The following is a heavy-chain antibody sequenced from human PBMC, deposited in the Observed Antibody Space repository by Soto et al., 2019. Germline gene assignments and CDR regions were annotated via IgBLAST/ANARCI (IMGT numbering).Heavy chain of an antibody. V-gene: IGHV3-30*18. CDR3: AKDQSHYFDY. J-gene: IGHJ4*02. CDR2: ISYDGSNK. Sequence: QVQLVESGGGVVQPGRSLRLSCAASGFTFSSYGMHWVRQAPGKGLEWVAGISYDGSNKYYADSVKGRFTISRDNSKNTLYLQMNSLRDEDPAVYYCAKDQSHYFDYWGQGSLVTVSS. CDR1: GFTFSSYG.